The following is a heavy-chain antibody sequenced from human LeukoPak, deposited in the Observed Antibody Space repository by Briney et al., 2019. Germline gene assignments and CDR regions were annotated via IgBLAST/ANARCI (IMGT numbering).Heavy chain of an antibody. CDR3: AKDRGDYGDYVPFDY. CDR1: GFTFSSYA. V-gene: IGHV3-23*01. Sequence: GGSLRLSCAASGFTFSSYAMSWVRQAPGEGLEWVSAISGSGGSTYYADSVKGRFTISRDNSKNTLYLQMNSLRAEDTAVYYCAKDRGDYGDYVPFDYWGQGTLVTVSS. D-gene: IGHD4-17*01. CDR2: ISGSGGST. J-gene: IGHJ4*02.